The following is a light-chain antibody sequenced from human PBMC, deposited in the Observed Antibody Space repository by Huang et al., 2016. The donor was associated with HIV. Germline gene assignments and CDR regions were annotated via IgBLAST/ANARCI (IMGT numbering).Light chain of an antibody. CDR3: MQGVHLRT. CDR1: QSLLYSDGKKY. V-gene: IGKV2-29*03. J-gene: IGKJ1*01. CDR2: EVS. Sequence: IVMTQSPLFLSVTLGQPASISCNSSQSLLYSDGKKYLYWYLQKPGQSPQRLIYEVSNRISGVPDRFSGSGSGTDFTLKISRVEADDVGVYYCMQGVHLRTFGQGTKVEIK.